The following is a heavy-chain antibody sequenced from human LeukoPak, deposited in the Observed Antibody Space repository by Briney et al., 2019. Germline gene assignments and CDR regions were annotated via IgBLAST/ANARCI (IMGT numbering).Heavy chain of an antibody. D-gene: IGHD3-10*01. J-gene: IGHJ4*02. CDR1: GYTFTGYY. CDR2: INPNSGGT. Sequence: ASVKLSCKASGYTFTGYYMHWVRQAPGQGLEWMGWINPNSGGTNYAQKFQGWVTMTRDTSISTAYMELSRLRSDDTAVYYCARGENIWFGELSPCFFDYWGQGTLVTVSS. V-gene: IGHV1-2*04. CDR3: ARGENIWFGELSPCFFDY.